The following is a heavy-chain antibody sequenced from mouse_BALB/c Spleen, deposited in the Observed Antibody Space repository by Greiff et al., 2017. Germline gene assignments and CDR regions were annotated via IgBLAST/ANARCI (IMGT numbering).Heavy chain of an antibody. CDR3: ARGDVGGC. CDR2: IDPENGDT. Sequence: EVQLQQSGAELVRSGASVKLSCTASGFNIKDYYMHWVKQRPEQGLEWIGWIDPENGDTEYAPKFQGKATMTADTSSNTAYLQLSSLTSEDTAVYYCARGDVGGCWGQGTTLTVSS. V-gene: IGHV14-4*02. CDR1: GFNIKDYY. J-gene: IGHJ2*01.